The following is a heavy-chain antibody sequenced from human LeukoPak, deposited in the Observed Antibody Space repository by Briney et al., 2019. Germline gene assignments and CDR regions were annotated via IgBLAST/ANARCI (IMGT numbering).Heavy chain of an antibody. CDR1: GYSFTDYY. J-gene: IGHJ4*02. CDR3: VRGSAFSGEVLRANDY. D-gene: IGHD1-26*01. V-gene: IGHV1-2*02. Sequence: GASVKVSCKASGYSFTDYYMHWVRQAPGQGLEWMGWINPNSGGTNYAQKFQGRITMTRDTSISTTYMELSGLRSDDTAVYYCVRGSAFSGEVLRANDYWGQGTLVTVSS. CDR2: INPNSGGT.